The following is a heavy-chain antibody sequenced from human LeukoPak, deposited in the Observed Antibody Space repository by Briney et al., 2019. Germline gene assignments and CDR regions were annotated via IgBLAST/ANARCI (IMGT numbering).Heavy chain of an antibody. CDR2: IYPDDSDT. J-gene: IGHJ4*02. D-gene: IGHD6-13*01. CDR1: GYSFTSYW. Sequence: ESLKISCKSSGYSFTSYWIGWVRQMPGKGLEWMGIIYPDDSDTRYSPSFQGQVTISVDKSITTAYLQWSSLKASDTAMYYCAKLGAYSSSWYGFVDYWGQGTLVTVSS. V-gene: IGHV5-51*01. CDR3: AKLGAYSSSWYGFVDY.